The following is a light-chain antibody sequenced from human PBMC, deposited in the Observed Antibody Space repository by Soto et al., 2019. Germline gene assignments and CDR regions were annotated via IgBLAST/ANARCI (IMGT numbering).Light chain of an antibody. J-gene: IGKJ4*01. V-gene: IGKV3-11*01. Sequence: EIVLTQSPATLSLSPGERATLSYRASQSVSDHLAWYQQKPGQAPRLLIYDASNRATDIPGRFSGSGSGTDFTLTISSLEPEDFAVYYCQQRGIWPPAFGGGTKVEI. CDR1: QSVSDH. CDR3: QQRGIWPPA. CDR2: DAS.